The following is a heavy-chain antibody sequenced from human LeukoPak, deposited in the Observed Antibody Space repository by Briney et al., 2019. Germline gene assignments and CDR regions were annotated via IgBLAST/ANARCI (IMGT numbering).Heavy chain of an antibody. CDR1: GGSISSGDYY. CDR3: ARYSSSGEIDY. V-gene: IGHV4-30-4*01. CDR2: IYYSGST. J-gene: IGHJ4*02. D-gene: IGHD6-6*01. Sequence: SQTLSLTCTVSGGSISSGDYYWSWIRQPPGKGLEWIGYIYYSGSTYYNPSLKSRVTISVDTSKNQFSLKLSSVTAADSAVYYCARYSSSGEIDYWGQGTLVTVSS.